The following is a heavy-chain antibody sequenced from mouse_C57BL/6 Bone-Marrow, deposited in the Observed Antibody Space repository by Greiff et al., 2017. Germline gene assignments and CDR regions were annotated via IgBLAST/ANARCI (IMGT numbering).Heavy chain of an antibody. CDR1: GYTFTGYW. J-gene: IGHJ3*01. CDR3: ARGGPWFAY. V-gene: IGHV1-9*01. Sequence: VQLQESGAELMKPGASVKLSCKATGYTFTGYWIEWVKQRPGHGLEWIGEILPGRGSTNYNEKFKGKATCTADKSSNTAYMQLSSLTTEDSAIYYCARGGPWFAYWGQGTLVTVSA. CDR2: ILPGRGST.